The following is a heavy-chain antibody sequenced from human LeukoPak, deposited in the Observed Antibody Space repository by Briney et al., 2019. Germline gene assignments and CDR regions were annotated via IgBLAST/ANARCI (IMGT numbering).Heavy chain of an antibody. J-gene: IGHJ4*02. D-gene: IGHD2-2*01. CDR1: GYTFTSYA. Sequence: ASVKVSCKASGYTFTSYAMHWVRQAPGQRLEWMGWINAGNGNTKYSQKFQGRVTITGDTSASTAYMELSSLRSEDTAVYYCARGPRYCSSTSCYVSDYWGQGTLVTVSS. CDR2: INAGNGNT. V-gene: IGHV1-3*01. CDR3: ARGPRYCSSTSCYVSDY.